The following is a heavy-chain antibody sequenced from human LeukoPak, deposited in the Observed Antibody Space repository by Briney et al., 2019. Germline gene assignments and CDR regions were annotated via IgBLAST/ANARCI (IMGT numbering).Heavy chain of an antibody. CDR2: INPNSGGT. J-gene: IGHJ6*03. V-gene: IGHV1-2*02. CDR3: ARGGRSIVATYYYYYMDV. CDR1: GYTFTGYY. D-gene: IGHD5-12*01. Sequence: EASVKVSCKASGYTFTGYYMHWVRQAPGQGLEWMGWINPNSGGTNYAQKFQGRVTMTRDTSISTAYMELSRLRSDDTAVYYCARGGRSIVATYYYYYMDVWGKGTTVTISS.